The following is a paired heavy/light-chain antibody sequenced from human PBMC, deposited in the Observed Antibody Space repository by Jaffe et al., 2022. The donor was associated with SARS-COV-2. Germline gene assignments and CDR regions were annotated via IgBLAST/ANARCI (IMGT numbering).Heavy chain of an antibody. D-gene: IGHD3-22*01. J-gene: IGHJ5*02. CDR2: INPTGDRT. CDR1: GDTFTSNY. Sequence: QVHLVQSGAEVKKPGASVKVSCKASGDTFTSNYIHWVRQAPGQGLEWMGIINPTGDRTTYAQKLQGRVTLTRNTSTNTVFMELYSLTSEDTAVYFCAREGMRNHYYESSGYPNWLNPWGQGTLVTVSS. V-gene: IGHV1-46*04. CDR3: AREGMRNHYYESSGYPNWLNP.
Light chain of an antibody. CDR3: QVWDSSGDLLV. V-gene: IGLV3-21*04. J-gene: IGLJ2*01. CDR2: YDR. Sequence: SYVLTQPPSVSVAPGETAGITCGGNNIGRRSVHWYQQKPGQAPVLVMSYDRDRPSGIPERFSGSSSGNTATLTIRRVEAGDEADYYCQVWDSSGDLLVFGGGTKLTVL. CDR1: NIGRRS.